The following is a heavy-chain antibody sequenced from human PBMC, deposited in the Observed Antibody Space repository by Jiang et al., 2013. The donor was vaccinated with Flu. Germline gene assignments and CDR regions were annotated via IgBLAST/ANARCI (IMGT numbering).Heavy chain of an antibody. V-gene: IGHV4-59*01. J-gene: IGHJ4*02. CDR3: ARGNDYGDS. CDR1: Y. Sequence: YWSWIRQPPGKGLEWIGYIYYSGSTNYNPSLKSRLTISVDTSKNQFSLKLSSVTAADTAVYYCARGNDYGDSWGQGTLVTVSS. CDR2: IYYSGST.